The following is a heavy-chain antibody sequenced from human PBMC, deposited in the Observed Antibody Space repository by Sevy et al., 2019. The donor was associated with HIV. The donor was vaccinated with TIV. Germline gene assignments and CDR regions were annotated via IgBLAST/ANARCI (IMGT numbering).Heavy chain of an antibody. CDR2: IRTKPNNYAT. Sequence: GGFLRLSCAASGFTFSDSAMFWVRQASGRGLEWFGRIRTKPNNYATALVASLKDRFSISRDDSKNTTYLQMNRLKAVDTAVDFCTCGYGRFDFWGQGALVTVSS. CDR1: GFTFSDSA. CDR3: TCGYGRFDF. D-gene: IGHD4-17*01. J-gene: IGHJ4*02. V-gene: IGHV3-73*01.